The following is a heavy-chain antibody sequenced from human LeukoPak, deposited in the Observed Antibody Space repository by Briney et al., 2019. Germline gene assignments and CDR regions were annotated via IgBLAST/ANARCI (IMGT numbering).Heavy chain of an antibody. CDR3: AKVGYDILTGYSN. V-gene: IGHV3-23*01. CDR2: ISGSGGST. Sequence: GGSLRLSCAASGFTFSSYAMSWVRQAPGKGLEWGSAISGSGGSTYYADSVKGRFTISRDNSKNTLYLQMNSLRAEDTAVYYCAKVGYDILTGYSNWGQGTLVTVSS. J-gene: IGHJ4*02. CDR1: GFTFSSYA. D-gene: IGHD3-9*01.